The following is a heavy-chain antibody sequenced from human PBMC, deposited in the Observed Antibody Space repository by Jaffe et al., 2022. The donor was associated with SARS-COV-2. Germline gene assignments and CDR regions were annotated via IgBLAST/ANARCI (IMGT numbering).Heavy chain of an antibody. CDR3: AREVRGVITNYYYYGMDV. Sequence: QVQLVQSGAEVKKPGASVKVSCKASGYTFTGYYMHWVRQAPGQGLEWMGWINPNSGGTNYAQKFQGRVTMTRDTSISTAYMELSRLRSDDTAVYYCAREVRGVITNYYYYGMDVWGQGTTVTVSS. J-gene: IGHJ6*02. D-gene: IGHD3-10*01. V-gene: IGHV1-2*02. CDR2: INPNSGGT. CDR1: GYTFTGYY.